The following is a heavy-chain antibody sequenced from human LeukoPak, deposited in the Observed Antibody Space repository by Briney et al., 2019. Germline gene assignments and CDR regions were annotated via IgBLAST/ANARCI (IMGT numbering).Heavy chain of an antibody. CDR2: ISGSGGNT. V-gene: IGHV3-23*01. D-gene: IGHD2-15*01. Sequence: GGSLRLSCAASGFTFRSYTMSWVRQAPGKGLEWVSVISGSGGNTYCADPVKGRFTISRDNSKNTLYMQMNSLRAEDTAVYYCAKAPTPVVAATLFHHWGQGTLVTVSS. CDR1: GFTFRSYT. J-gene: IGHJ1*01. CDR3: AKAPTPVVAATLFHH.